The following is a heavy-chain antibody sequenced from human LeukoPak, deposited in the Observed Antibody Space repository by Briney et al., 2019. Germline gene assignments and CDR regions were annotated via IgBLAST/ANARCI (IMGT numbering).Heavy chain of an antibody. D-gene: IGHD4-17*01. CDR1: GGSISSGGYS. V-gene: IGHV4-30-2*01. Sequence: SETLSLTCAVSGGSISSGGYSGSWIRQPPGKGLEWIGYIYHSGSTYYNPSLKSRVTISVDRSKNQFSLKLSSVTAADTAVYYCARVAVGRYGDYVFDYWGQGTLVTVSS. J-gene: IGHJ4*02. CDR3: ARVAVGRYGDYVFDY. CDR2: IYHSGST.